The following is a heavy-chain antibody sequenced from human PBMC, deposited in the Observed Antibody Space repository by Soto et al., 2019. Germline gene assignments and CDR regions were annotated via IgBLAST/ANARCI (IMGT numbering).Heavy chain of an antibody. CDR1: GGSISSSNW. CDR2: IYHSGST. J-gene: IGHJ5*02. V-gene: IGHV4-4*02. CDR3: ARVRNDDFWAPSFDP. Sequence: QVQLQESGPGLVKPSGTLSLTCAVSGGSISSSNWWRWVRQPPGKGLEWIGEIYHSGSTNYNPSLKSRVTISVDKSKNQFPLKLSSVTAADTAVYYCARVRNDDFWAPSFDPWGQGTLVTVSS. D-gene: IGHD3-3*01.